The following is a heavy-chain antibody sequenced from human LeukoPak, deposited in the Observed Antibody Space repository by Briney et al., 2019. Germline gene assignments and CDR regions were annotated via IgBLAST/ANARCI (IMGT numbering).Heavy chain of an antibody. CDR2: ISAYNGNT. J-gene: IGHJ6*03. CDR1: GYTFTSYG. D-gene: IGHD3-16*01. V-gene: IGHV1-18*01. CDR3: ARTGYDWGIYYYYYYMDV. Sequence: ASVKVSCKASGYTFTSYGISWVRQAPGQGLEWMGWISAYNGNTNYAQKFQGRVTMTRDTSISTAYMELSRLRSDDTAVYYCARTGYDWGIYYYYYYMDVWGKGTTVTISS.